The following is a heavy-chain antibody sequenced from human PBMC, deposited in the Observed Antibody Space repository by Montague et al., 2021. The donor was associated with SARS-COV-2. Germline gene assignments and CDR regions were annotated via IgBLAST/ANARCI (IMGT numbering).Heavy chain of an antibody. CDR2: IYYSGST. Sequence: SETLSLTCTVSGGSISGSCYYWGWIRQSPGKGLEWIGSIYYSGSTYYNPSLKSRITISVDTSKNQFSLKLSSVTAADTAVYYCARHKRGWLQVRPDAFDIWGQGTMVTVSS. V-gene: IGHV4-39*01. J-gene: IGHJ3*02. CDR1: GGSISGSCYY. D-gene: IGHD5-24*01. CDR3: ARHKRGWLQVRPDAFDI.